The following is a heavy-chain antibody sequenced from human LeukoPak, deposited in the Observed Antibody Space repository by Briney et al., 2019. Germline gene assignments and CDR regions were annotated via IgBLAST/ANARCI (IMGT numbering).Heavy chain of an antibody. CDR3: AKDKYYDFWSGSVFDY. Sequence: GGSLRLSCAASRFAFSGSAMHWVRQAPGKGLEWVSGISWNSGSIGYADSVKGRFTISRDNAKNSLYLQMNSLRAEDMALYYCAKDKYYDFWSGSVFDYWGQGTLVTVSS. CDR1: RFAFSGSA. V-gene: IGHV3-9*03. CDR2: ISWNSGSI. D-gene: IGHD3-3*01. J-gene: IGHJ4*02.